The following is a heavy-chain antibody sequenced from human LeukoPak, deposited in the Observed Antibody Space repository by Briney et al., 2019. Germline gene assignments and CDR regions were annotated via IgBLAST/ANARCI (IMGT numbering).Heavy chain of an antibody. Sequence: GSLRLSCAASGFTVISNYMSWVRQAPGKGLEWVSVIYSDGNTYYADSVKGRFTISRDNSKNTVYLQMNSLRAEDTAVYYCARGGPLGTTMGNFDHWGQGTQVTVSS. J-gene: IGHJ4*02. CDR2: IYSDGNT. CDR3: ARGGPLGTTMGNFDH. CDR1: GFTVISNY. D-gene: IGHD7-27*01. V-gene: IGHV3-53*01.